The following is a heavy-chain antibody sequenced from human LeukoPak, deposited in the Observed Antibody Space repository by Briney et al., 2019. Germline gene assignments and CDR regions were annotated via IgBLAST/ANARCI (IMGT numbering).Heavy chain of an antibody. CDR1: GFTFSSYG. D-gene: IGHD4-17*01. CDR3: AKARPTVTTLGYFDY. Sequence: GRSLRLSCAASGFTFSSYGMHWVRQAPGKGLEWVAVISYDGSSKYYADSVKGRFTISRDNSKNTLYLQMNSLRAEDTAVYYCAKARPTVTTLGYFDYWGQGTLVTVSS. CDR2: ISYDGSSK. J-gene: IGHJ4*02. V-gene: IGHV3-30*18.